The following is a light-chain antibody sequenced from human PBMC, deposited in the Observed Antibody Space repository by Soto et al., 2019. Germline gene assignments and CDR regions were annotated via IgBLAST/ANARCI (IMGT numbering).Light chain of an antibody. Sequence: EIVLTQSPGTLSLSPGERATLSCRASQSVSSSYLAWYQQKPGQAPRLLIYGASSRATGIPDRFSGSGSGTDFTLTISRLEPEDFAVDYCQQYGRSSITFGQGTRPEIK. CDR1: QSVSSSY. CDR2: GAS. J-gene: IGKJ5*01. V-gene: IGKV3-20*01. CDR3: QQYGRSSIT.